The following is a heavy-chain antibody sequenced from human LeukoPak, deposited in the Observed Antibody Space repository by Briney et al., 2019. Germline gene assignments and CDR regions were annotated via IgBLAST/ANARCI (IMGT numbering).Heavy chain of an antibody. CDR3: ARDTGYYDSSGYYFLLRYYYGMDV. CDR2: INPSGGST. V-gene: IGHV1-46*01. D-gene: IGHD3-22*01. CDR1: GYTFTSYY. J-gene: IGHJ6*02. Sequence: GASVEVSRKESGYTFTSYYMHWVRQAPGQGLEWMGIINPSGGSTSYAQKFQGRVTMTRDTSTSTVYMELSSLRSEDTAVYYCARDTGYYDSSGYYFLLRYYYGMDVWGQGTTVTVSS.